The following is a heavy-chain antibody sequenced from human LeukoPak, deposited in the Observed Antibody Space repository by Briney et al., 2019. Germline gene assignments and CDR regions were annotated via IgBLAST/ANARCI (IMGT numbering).Heavy chain of an antibody. Sequence: GGSLRLSCAASGFTFTNNFMSWVRQVPGKGLEWVANIKQDGSETTYADSVRGRFTIFRDNAKDSVYLQMNRLRAEDSATYYCVREGFYFFDFWGQGTLVTVSS. V-gene: IGHV3-7*01. CDR3: VREGFYFFDF. J-gene: IGHJ4*01. CDR2: IKQDGSET. CDR1: GFTFTNNF.